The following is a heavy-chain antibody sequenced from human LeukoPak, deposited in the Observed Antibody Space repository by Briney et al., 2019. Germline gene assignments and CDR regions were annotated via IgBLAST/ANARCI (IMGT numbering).Heavy chain of an antibody. Sequence: GGSLRLSCAASGFAFTVYWMHWVRQAAGKGLVWVSRISTDGSRTSHADSVKGRFTISRDNAKNMLYLEMNSLRVEDTAFYYCARGGRSNSCQYSFDYWGQETLVTVSS. D-gene: IGHD2/OR15-2a*01. CDR1: GFAFTVYW. J-gene: IGHJ4*02. CDR2: ISTDGSRT. CDR3: ARGGRSNSCQYSFDY. V-gene: IGHV3-74*01.